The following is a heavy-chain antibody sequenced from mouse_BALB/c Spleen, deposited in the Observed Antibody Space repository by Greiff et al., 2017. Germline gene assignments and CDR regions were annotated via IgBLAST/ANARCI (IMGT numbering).Heavy chain of an antibody. CDR2: ISSGGST. CDR3: ARLYYDYDRAY. Sequence: EVKLVESGGGLVKPGGSLKLSCAASGFTFSSYAMSWVRQTPEKRLEWVASISSGGSTYYPDSVKGRFTISRDNARNILYLQMGSLRSEDTAMYYCARLYYDYDRAYWGQGTTLTVSS. D-gene: IGHD2-4*01. J-gene: IGHJ2*01. CDR1: GFTFSSYA. V-gene: IGHV5-6-5*01.